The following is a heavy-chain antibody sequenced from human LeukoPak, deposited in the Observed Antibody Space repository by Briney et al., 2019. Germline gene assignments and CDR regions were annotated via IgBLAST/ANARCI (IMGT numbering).Heavy chain of an antibody. J-gene: IGHJ3*02. Sequence: PSETLSLTCTVSGGSISSYYWSWVRQPPGKGREWMGYIYYSGSNNYNPSLKSRVTISVDTSKNQFSLKLSSVTAADTAVYYCAREGAMVRGVDIWGQGTMVTVSS. CDR2: IYYSGSN. CDR3: AREGAMVRGVDI. V-gene: IGHV4-59*13. D-gene: IGHD3-10*01. CDR1: GGSISSYY.